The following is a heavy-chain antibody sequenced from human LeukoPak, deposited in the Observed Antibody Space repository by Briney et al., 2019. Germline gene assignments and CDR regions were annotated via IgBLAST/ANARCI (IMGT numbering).Heavy chain of an antibody. V-gene: IGHV3-73*01. CDR3: TTNGYTYGFPFDS. CDR2: IRSKANSYAT. J-gene: IGHJ4*02. CDR1: GFTFTGSA. Sequence: GGSLRLSCAASGFTFTGSAMHWVRQASGKGLEWVGHIRSKANSYATAYAASVNGRFTISRDDSRNTADLQMNSLKTEDTAVYFCTTNGYTYGFPFDSGGQGTLVTVSS. D-gene: IGHD5-18*01.